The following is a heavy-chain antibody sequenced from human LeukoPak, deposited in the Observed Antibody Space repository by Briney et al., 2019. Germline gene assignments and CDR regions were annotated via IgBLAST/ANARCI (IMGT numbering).Heavy chain of an antibody. CDR3: ARAAMVRGVDYFDY. V-gene: IGHV3-23*01. CDR2: ISGSGGAT. Sequence: GGSLRLSCAASGXTXXXXAXXWXXQAXGXXLXWVXVISGSGGATYYADSATGRFTISRDNYRNTLYLQMNSLRAEDTALYYCARAAMVRGVDYFDYWGQGTLVTVSS. D-gene: IGHD3-10*01. CDR1: GXTXXXXA. J-gene: IGHJ4*02.